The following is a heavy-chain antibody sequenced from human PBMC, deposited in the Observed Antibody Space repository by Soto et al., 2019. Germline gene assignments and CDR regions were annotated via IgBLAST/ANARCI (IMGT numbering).Heavy chain of an antibody. V-gene: IGHV4-59*01. CDR1: GGSISSFY. J-gene: IGHJ5*02. Sequence: QVQLQESGPGLVKPSETLSLTCIVSGGSISSFYWSWIRQPPGKGLEWVGGIYYNGSATYNPSLMSRVTMSVDMSKNRRFLTLKSVTAADTAVYYCARSFYPWGQGTLVTVSS. CDR2: IYYNGSA. CDR3: ARSFYP.